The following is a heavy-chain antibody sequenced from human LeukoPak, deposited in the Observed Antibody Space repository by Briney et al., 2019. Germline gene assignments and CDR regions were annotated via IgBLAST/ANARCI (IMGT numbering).Heavy chain of an antibody. CDR2: ISSSSSYI. CDR3: ARAPSCSSTSCRDAFDI. Sequence: GGSLRLSCAASGFTFSSYSMNWVRQAPGKGLEWFSCISSSSSYIYYADSGKGRFTISRDNAKNSLYLQMNSLRAEDTAVYYCARAPSCSSTSCRDAFDIWGQGTMVTVSS. V-gene: IGHV3-21*01. J-gene: IGHJ3*02. D-gene: IGHD2-2*01. CDR1: GFTFSSYS.